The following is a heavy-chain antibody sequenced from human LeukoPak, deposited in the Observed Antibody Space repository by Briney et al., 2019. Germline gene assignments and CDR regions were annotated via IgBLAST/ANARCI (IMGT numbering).Heavy chain of an antibody. CDR2: INPNSGGT. CDR1: GYTFTGYY. CDR3: AKDPRNIFTGDYDDFDI. J-gene: IGHJ3*02. Sequence: ASVKVSCKASGYTFTGYYMHWVRQAPGQGLEWMGWINPNSGGTNYAQKFQGRVTMTRDTSISTAYMELSRLRSDDTAVYYCAKDPRNIFTGDYDDFDIWGQGTMVIVSS. V-gene: IGHV1-2*02. D-gene: IGHD3-9*01.